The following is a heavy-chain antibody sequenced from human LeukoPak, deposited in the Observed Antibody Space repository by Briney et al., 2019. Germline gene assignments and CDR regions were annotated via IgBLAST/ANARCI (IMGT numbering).Heavy chain of an antibody. D-gene: IGHD3-16*01. CDR2: IYPGDSDI. J-gene: IGHJ4*02. CDR3: ARQVEGVVGYFDY. V-gene: IGHV5-51*01. CDR1: GYSFTSYW. Sequence: GESLKISCKVSGYSFTSYWIGWVRQMPGKGLEWMGIIYPGDSDIRYSPSFQGQVTISADKSISTAYLQWSSLKASATAMYYCARQVEGVVGYFDYWGQGTLVTVSS.